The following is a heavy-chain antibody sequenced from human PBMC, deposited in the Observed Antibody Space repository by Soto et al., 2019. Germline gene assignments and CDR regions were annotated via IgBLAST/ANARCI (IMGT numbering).Heavy chain of an antibody. V-gene: IGHV3-23*01. CDR3: AKGEDCLEYLLSLDP. CDR1: GFTFSSYA. D-gene: IGHD3-3*01. Sequence: GGSLRLSCAASGFTFSSYAMSWVRQAPGEGLEWVSAISGSGGTTYYADSVQGRFTISRDNSKNTLYLQMNSLGAEDTAVYYCAKGEDCLEYLLSLDPWGQGTLVTVSS. CDR2: ISGSGGTT. J-gene: IGHJ5*02.